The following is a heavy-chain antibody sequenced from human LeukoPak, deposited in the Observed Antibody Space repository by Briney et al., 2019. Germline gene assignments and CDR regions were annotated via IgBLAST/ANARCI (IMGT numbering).Heavy chain of an antibody. CDR3: AKDHGVDIVATYGVYGNWFDH. V-gene: IGHV3-30*18. Sequence: PGGSLRLSCAASGFTFSSYGMHWVRRAPGKGLEGVAVISYDGSNQYYADSVKGRFTISRDNSKNTLYLQMNSLRAEDTAVYYCAKDHGVDIVATYGVYGNWFDHWGQGTLVTVSS. J-gene: IGHJ5*02. CDR2: ISYDGSNQ. D-gene: IGHD5-12*01. CDR1: GFTFSSYG.